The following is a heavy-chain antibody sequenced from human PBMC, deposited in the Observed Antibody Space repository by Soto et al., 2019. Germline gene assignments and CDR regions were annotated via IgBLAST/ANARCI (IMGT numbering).Heavy chain of an antibody. CDR3: ATKGDYYDSSGYYHY. CDR2: FDPEDGET. V-gene: IGHV1-24*01. J-gene: IGHJ4*02. CDR1: GYTLTELS. Sequence: ASVKVSCKVSGYTLTELSMHWVRQAPGKGLEWMGGFDPEDGETIHAQKFQGRVTMTEDTSTDTAYMELSSLRSEDTAVYYCATKGDYYDSSGYYHYWGQGTLVTVSS. D-gene: IGHD3-22*01.